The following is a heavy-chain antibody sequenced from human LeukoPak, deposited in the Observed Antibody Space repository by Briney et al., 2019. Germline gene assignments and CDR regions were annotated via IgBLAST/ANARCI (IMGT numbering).Heavy chain of an antibody. CDR2: IYYSVG. V-gene: IGHV4-31*03. CDR3: ARGRGSWYFDL. CDR1: GGSISSGGYY. Sequence: TLSLTRTVSGGSISSGGYYWSWIRQHPGKGLEWIGLIYYSVGHTTNPSLKSRVTISVDTSKKHFSLKLSSVTAADTAVYYCARGRGSWYFDLWGRGTLVTVS. D-gene: IGHD3-10*01. J-gene: IGHJ2*01.